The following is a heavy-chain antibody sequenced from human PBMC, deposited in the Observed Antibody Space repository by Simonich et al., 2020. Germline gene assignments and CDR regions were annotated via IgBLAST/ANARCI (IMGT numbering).Heavy chain of an antibody. Sequence: QLQLQESGPGLVKPSETLSLTCTVSGCSISSSSYYWGWLRQPPGKGLEWIGSIYYSGSTSNNPSLKSRVTISVDTSKNQFSLKLSSVTAADTAVYYCARWAYSSSYFDYWGQGTLVTVSS. D-gene: IGHD6-6*01. CDR1: GCSISSSSYY. J-gene: IGHJ4*02. CDR3: ARWAYSSSYFDY. CDR2: IYYSGST. V-gene: IGHV4-39*01.